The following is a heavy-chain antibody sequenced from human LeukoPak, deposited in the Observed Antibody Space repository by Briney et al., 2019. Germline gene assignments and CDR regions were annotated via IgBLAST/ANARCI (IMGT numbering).Heavy chain of an antibody. CDR1: GYTFTSYA. Sequence: ASVKVSCKASGYTFTSYAMHWVRQAPGQRLEWMGWINAGNGNTKYSQKFQGRVTITRDTSASTAYMELSSLRSEDTAVYYCARDLPNVGFWSGWHAFDIWGQGTMVTVSS. J-gene: IGHJ3*02. V-gene: IGHV1-3*01. CDR2: INAGNGNT. CDR3: ARDLPNVGFWSGWHAFDI. D-gene: IGHD3-3*01.